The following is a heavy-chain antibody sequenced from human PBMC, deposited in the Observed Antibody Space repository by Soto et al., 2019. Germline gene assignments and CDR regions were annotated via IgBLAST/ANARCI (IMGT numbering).Heavy chain of an antibody. Sequence: EVQLVESGGGLIQPGGSLRLSCEASGFTFSNDWMSWVRQAPGKGLEWVANIKPDVSEKYYVGSVKGRFTISRDNAKNSLYRQMNNLRAEDTAVYYYTIDHAYQVDYWGQGTLVTVSS. V-gene: IGHV3-7*01. CDR3: TIDHAYQVDY. CDR1: GFTFSNDW. J-gene: IGHJ4*02. CDR2: IKPDVSEK.